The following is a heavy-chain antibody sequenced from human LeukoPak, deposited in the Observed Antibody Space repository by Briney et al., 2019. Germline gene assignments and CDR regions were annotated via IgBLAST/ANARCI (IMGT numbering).Heavy chain of an antibody. CDR3: ARSTTYYDFWSGYYTGIPFDY. CDR1: GGSISSYY. J-gene: IGHJ4*02. V-gene: IGHV4-59*08. D-gene: IGHD3-3*01. CDR2: IYYSGST. Sequence: SETLSLTCTVSGGSISSYYWSWIRQPPGKGLEWIGYIYYSGSTNYNPSLKSRVTISVDTSKNQFSLKLSSVTAADTAVYYCARSTTYYDFWSGYYTGIPFDYWGQGTLVTVSS.